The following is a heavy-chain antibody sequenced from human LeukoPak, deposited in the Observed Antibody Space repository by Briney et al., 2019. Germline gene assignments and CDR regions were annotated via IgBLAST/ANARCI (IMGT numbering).Heavy chain of an antibody. CDR3: ARDTYYYGSGKAYYGMDV. V-gene: IGHV1-69*04. Sequence: SVKVSCKASGGTFSSYAISWVRQAPGQGLEWMGRIIPILGIANYAQKFQGRVTITADKSTSTAYMELSSLRSEDTAVYYCARDTYYYGSGKAYYGMDVWGQGTTVTVSS. J-gene: IGHJ6*02. D-gene: IGHD3-10*01. CDR2: IIPILGIA. CDR1: GGTFSSYA.